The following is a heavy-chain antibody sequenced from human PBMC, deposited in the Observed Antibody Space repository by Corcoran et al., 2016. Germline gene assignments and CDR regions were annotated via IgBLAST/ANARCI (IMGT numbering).Heavy chain of an antibody. J-gene: IGHJ4*02. V-gene: IGHV1-3*01. Sequence: QVQLVQSGAEVKKPGASVKVSCKASGYTFTSYAMNWVRQAPGQRLAWMGWINAGNGNTKYSQKFQGRVTITRDTSASTAYMELSSLRSEDTAVYYCASSDKWELENFDYWGQGTLVTVSS. D-gene: IGHD1-26*01. CDR3: ASSDKWELENFDY. CDR1: GYTFTSYA. CDR2: INAGNGNT.